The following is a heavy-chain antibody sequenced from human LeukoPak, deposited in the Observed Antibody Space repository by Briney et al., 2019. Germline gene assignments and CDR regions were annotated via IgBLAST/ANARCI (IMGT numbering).Heavy chain of an antibody. Sequence: PGGSLRLSCAASGFTFSSYALSWVRQAPGKGLEWVSVISASGGTTYYADSVKGRFTISRDTSKDTLHLQMHSLRAEDTAVYYCAKGDVLSSYPTFDYWGQGTPVTVSS. J-gene: IGHJ4*02. CDR2: ISASGGTT. CDR3: AKGDVLSSYPTFDY. V-gene: IGHV3-23*01. D-gene: IGHD3-16*02. CDR1: GFTFSSYA.